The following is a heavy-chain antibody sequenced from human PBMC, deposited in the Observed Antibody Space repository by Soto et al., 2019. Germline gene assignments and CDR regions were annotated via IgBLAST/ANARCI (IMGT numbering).Heavy chain of an antibody. D-gene: IGHD3-22*01. CDR1: GFTFSDYY. CDR3: ARVSYDSSGFYGMDV. CDR2: ISSSSSYT. Sequence: PGGSLRLSCAASGFTFSDYYMSWIRQAPGKGLEWVSYISSSSSYTNYADSVKGRFTISRDNAKNSLYLQMKSLRAEDTAVYYCARVSYDSSGFYGMDVWGQGTTVTVSS. J-gene: IGHJ6*02. V-gene: IGHV3-11*06.